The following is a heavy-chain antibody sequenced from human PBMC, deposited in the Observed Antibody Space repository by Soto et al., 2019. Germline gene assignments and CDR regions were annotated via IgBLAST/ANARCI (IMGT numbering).Heavy chain of an antibody. Sequence: GESLKISCTASGYSFSSNWIGWVRQMPGKGLEWMGIIYPGDSDTRYSPSFQGQVLISAGKSMNTAYLQWSYLKASDTAMYYCERSAGNYPTDYWGQGTLVTVYS. J-gene: IGHJ4*02. V-gene: IGHV5-51*01. CDR3: ERSAGNYPTDY. D-gene: IGHD1-7*01. CDR1: GYSFSSNW. CDR2: IYPGDSDT.